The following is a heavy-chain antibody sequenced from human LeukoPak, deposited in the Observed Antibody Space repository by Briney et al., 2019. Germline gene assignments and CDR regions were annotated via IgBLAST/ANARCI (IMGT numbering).Heavy chain of an antibody. D-gene: IGHD6-19*01. CDR2: ISSSSSYI. Sequence: GGSLRLSCAASGFTFSSYSMNWVRQAPGKGLEWVSSISSSSSYIYYADSVKGRFTTSRDNAKNSLYLQMNSLRAEDTAVYYCARDLQWLVRSYYYYGMDVWGQGTTVTVSS. V-gene: IGHV3-21*01. CDR1: GFTFSSYS. CDR3: ARDLQWLVRSYYYYGMDV. J-gene: IGHJ6*02.